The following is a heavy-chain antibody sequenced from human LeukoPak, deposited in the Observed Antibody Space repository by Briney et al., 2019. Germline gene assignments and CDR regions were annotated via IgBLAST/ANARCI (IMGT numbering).Heavy chain of an antibody. D-gene: IGHD5-18*01. Sequence: SETLSLTCTVSGGCISSYYWSWIRQPAGKGLEWIGRIYTSGSTNYNPSLKSRVTMSVDTSKNQFSLKLSSVTAADTAVYYCAGHSYSSAAFDIWGQGTMVTVSS. CDR2: IYTSGST. CDR1: GGCISSYY. J-gene: IGHJ3*02. CDR3: AGHSYSSAAFDI. V-gene: IGHV4-4*07.